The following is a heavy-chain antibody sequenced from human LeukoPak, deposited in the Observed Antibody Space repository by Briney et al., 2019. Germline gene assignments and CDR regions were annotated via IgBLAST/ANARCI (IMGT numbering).Heavy chain of an antibody. J-gene: IGHJ4*02. CDR2: INHSGST. V-gene: IGHV4-34*01. CDR3: ARGPIHRPYYDFWSVYRLRGPIFDY. D-gene: IGHD3-3*01. CDR1: GGSFSGYY. Sequence: SETLSLTCAVYGGSFSGYYWSWIRQPPGKGLEWIGEINHSGSTNYNPSLKSRVTISVDTSKNQFSLKLSSVTAADTAVYYCARGPIHRPYYDFWSVYRLRGPIFDYWGQGTLVTVSS.